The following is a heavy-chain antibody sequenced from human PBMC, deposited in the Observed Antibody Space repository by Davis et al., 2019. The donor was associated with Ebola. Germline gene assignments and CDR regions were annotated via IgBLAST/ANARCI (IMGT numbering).Heavy chain of an antibody. D-gene: IGHD1-26*01. CDR3: AKGGPLDDYFDY. J-gene: IGHJ4*02. Sequence: GESLKISCAASGFTFSSYSMHWVRQAPGKGLEWVAVISYDGSNKYYADSVKGRFTISRDNSKNTLYLQMNSLRAEDTAVYYCAKGGPLDDYFDYWGQGTLVTVSS. V-gene: IGHV3-30*18. CDR2: ISYDGSNK. CDR1: GFTFSSYS.